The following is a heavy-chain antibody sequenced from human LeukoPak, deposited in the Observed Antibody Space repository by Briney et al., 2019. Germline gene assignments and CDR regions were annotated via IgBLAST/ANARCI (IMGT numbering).Heavy chain of an antibody. J-gene: IGHJ6*04. CDR2: ISSSGSTI. CDR3: AELGITMIGRV. Sequence: GGSLRLSCAAAGFTFSSYEMNWVRQAPGKGLEWVSYISSSGSTIYYADSVKGRFTISRDNAKNSLYLQMNSLRAEDTAVYYCAELGITMIGRVWGKGTTVTISS. CDR1: GFTFSSYE. D-gene: IGHD3-10*02. V-gene: IGHV3-48*03.